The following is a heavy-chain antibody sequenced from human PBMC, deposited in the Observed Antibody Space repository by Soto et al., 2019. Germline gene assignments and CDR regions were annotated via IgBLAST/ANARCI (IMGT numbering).Heavy chain of an antibody. D-gene: IGHD6-13*01. V-gene: IGHV4-31*03. Sequence: SETLSLTCTVSGASISSGGYFWSWIRQHPGKGLEWIGYIYYIGSTYYNPSLKSRVTISVDTSKNQFSLKLTSVTAADTAVYYCARDLQYSRLFYGMDVWGQGTTVTVSS. CDR2: IYYIGST. J-gene: IGHJ6*02. CDR3: ARDLQYSRLFYGMDV. CDR1: GASISSGGYF.